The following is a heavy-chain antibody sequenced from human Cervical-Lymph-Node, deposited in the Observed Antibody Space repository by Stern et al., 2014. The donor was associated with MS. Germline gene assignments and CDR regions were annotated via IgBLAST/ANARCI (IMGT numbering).Heavy chain of an antibody. D-gene: IGHD4-17*01. CDR3: AREGTTVTTGYYYGLDV. CDR1: GFTSSSHW. Sequence: EVQLVESGGGLVQPGGSLRLSCAASGFTSSSHWMHWVRQAPGKGLVWVSRINSDGSSTNYADSVKGRFTISRDNAKNTVFLQMNSLRAEDTAVYYCAREGTTVTTGYYYGLDVWGQGTTVTVSS. CDR2: INSDGSST. J-gene: IGHJ6*02. V-gene: IGHV3-74*01.